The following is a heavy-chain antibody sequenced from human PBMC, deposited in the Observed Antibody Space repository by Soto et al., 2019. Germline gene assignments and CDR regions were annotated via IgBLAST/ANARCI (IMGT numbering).Heavy chain of an antibody. J-gene: IGHJ4*02. D-gene: IGHD3-22*01. CDR1: GFTFSSNA. CDR2: ISSGGGT. Sequence: HPGGSLRLSCAASGFTFSSNAMSWVRQAPGKGLEWVSAISSGGGTDYAESVKGRFTISRDSSKNTLYLQMNSLGAEDTAVYYCAKDYYDSSGYYYEFPDYWGQGTLVTVSS. V-gene: IGHV3-23*01. CDR3: AKDYYDSSGYYYEFPDY.